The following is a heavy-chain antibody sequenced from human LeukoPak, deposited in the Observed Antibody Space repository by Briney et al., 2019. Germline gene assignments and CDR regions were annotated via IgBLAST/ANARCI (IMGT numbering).Heavy chain of an antibody. CDR2: IYYSGST. J-gene: IGHJ5*02. CDR1: GGSISSSSYS. Sequence: SETLSLTCTVSGGSISSSSYSWGWIRQPPGKGLEWIGSIYYSGSTYYNPSLKSRVTISVDTSKNQFSLKLSSVTAADTAVYYCARHPPDRILTGYYGWFDPWGQGTLVTVSS. V-gene: IGHV4-39*01. CDR3: ARHPPDRILTGYYGWFDP. D-gene: IGHD3-9*01.